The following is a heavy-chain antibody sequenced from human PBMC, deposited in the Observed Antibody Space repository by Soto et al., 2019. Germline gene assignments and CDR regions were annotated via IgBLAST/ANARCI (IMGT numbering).Heavy chain of an antibody. V-gene: IGHV4-39*02. J-gene: IGHJ4*02. D-gene: IGHD1-26*01. CDR2: IFFTGNI. CDR1: GASLSSISYY. Sequence: SETLSLTCTVSGASLSSISYYWGWIRQPPGKGLEWVGSIFFTGNIYYNPSLKSRVTISVDTSRNQFSLMVNSVTAADTAVYYCARVEGSSYYFRHDCWGRGTLVTVSS. CDR3: ARVEGSSYYFRHDC.